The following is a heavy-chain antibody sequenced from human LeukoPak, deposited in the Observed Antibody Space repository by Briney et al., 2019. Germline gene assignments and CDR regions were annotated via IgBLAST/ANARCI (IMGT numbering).Heavy chain of an antibody. CDR2: IYYSVST. D-gene: IGHD6-13*01. V-gene: IGHV4-39*07. Sequence: SETLSLTCTVSGGSISYSNYYWGWIRQPPGKGLEWIGSIYYSVSTYYNPSLKSRVTISVDTSKNQFSLKLSSVTAADTAVYYCARENVMAAPDDSQNTDYWGQGTLVTVSS. CDR3: ARENVMAAPDDSQNTDY. CDR1: GGSISYSNYY. J-gene: IGHJ4*02.